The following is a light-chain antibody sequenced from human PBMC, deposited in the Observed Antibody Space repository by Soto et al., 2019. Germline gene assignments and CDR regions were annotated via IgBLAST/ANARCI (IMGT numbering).Light chain of an antibody. CDR2: DVS. V-gene: IGLV2-14*03. Sequence: QSVLTQPASVSGSPGQSITISCTGTSSDVGAYNYVSWYQQHPDKAPKLMIFDVSNRPSGVSNRFSGSKSGNTASLTISGLQAEDEADYYCSSYTSSSIVVFGGGTQLTVL. CDR1: SSDVGAYNY. J-gene: IGLJ2*01. CDR3: SSYTSSSIVV.